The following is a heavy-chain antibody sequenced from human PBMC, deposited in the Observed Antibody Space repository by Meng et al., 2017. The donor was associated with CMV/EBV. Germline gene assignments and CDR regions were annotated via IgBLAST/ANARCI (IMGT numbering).Heavy chain of an antibody. V-gene: IGHV3-7*01. CDR3: ARDKKTKYYHYGMDV. D-gene: IGHD2-8*01. J-gene: IGHJ6*02. CDR1: GFTFSSYW. Sequence: LKISCAASGFTFSSYWMSWVRQAPGKGLEWVANIKQDGSEKYYVDSVKGRFTISRDNAKNSLYLQMNSLRAEDTAVYYCARDKKTKYYHYGMDVWGQGTTVTVSS. CDR2: IKQDGSEK.